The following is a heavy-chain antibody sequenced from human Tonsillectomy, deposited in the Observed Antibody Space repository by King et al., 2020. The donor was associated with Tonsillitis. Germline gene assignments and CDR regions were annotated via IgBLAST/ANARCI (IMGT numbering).Heavy chain of an antibody. CDR3: VKDQGSGALNNFDY. Sequence: VQLVESGGGVVQPGGSLRLSCAASGLTFSRYGMHWVRQAPGKGLEWVAYIWYDASNKYYADSVKGRFTISRDKSKSTLYLHMNTLRPEDTAVYYCVKDQGSGALNNFDYWGQGTLVTVSS. J-gene: IGHJ4*02. D-gene: IGHD3-16*01. CDR2: IWYDASNK. V-gene: IGHV3-30*02. CDR1: GLTFSRYG.